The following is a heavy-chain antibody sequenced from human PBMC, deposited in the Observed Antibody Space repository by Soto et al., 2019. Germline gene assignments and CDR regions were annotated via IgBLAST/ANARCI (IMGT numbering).Heavy chain of an antibody. D-gene: IGHD4-17*01. Sequence: EVQLVESGGGLVKPGGSLRLSCAASGFTFSSYSMNWVRQAPGKGLEWVSSISSSSSYIYYADSVKGRFTISRDNAKNSLYLQMNSLRAEDTAVYYCAMGNWDEYGDYEFDWGQGTLVTVSS. CDR2: ISSSSSYI. CDR1: GFTFSSYS. CDR3: AMGNWDEYGDYEFD. J-gene: IGHJ4*02. V-gene: IGHV3-21*01.